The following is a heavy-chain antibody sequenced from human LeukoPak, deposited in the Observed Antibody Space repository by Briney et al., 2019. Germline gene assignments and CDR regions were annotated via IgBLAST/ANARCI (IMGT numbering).Heavy chain of an antibody. Sequence: SSVKVSCKASGGTFSSYAISWVRQAPGQGLEWMGGIIPIFGTANYAQKFQGRVTMTRDTSISTAYMELSRLRSDDTAVYYCARTRAIFGVVISYWGQGTLVTVSS. D-gene: IGHD3-3*01. CDR3: ARTRAIFGVVISY. CDR2: IIPIFGTA. V-gene: IGHV1-69*05. CDR1: GGTFSSYA. J-gene: IGHJ4*02.